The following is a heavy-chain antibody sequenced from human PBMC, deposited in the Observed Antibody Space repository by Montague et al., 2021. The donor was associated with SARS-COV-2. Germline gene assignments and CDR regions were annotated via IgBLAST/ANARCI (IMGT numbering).Heavy chain of an antibody. CDR3: ARWDPQTLTLIGLRGKAASDY. D-gene: IGHD4-23*01. Sequence: SETLSLTCAVYGGSFSDYYWTWIRQSPGKGLEWIAEINHSGTTNYNFNPSLRSRVTISVDTSKSQLSLKLTSVTAADTGVYYCARWDPQTLTLIGLRGKAASDYWGQGTLVTVSS. CDR1: GGSFSDYY. CDR2: INHSGTT. V-gene: IGHV4-34*01. J-gene: IGHJ4*02.